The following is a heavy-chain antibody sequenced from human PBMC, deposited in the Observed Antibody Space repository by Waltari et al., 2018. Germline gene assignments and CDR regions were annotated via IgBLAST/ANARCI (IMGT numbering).Heavy chain of an antibody. Sequence: LRLSCAASGFTFSSYEMNWVRQAPGKGLEWVSYISSSGSTIYYADSVKGRFTISRDNAKNSLYLQMNSLRAEDTAVYYCAREPGIAAAGYYYYGMDVWGQGTTVTVSS. J-gene: IGHJ6*02. CDR3: AREPGIAAAGYYYYGMDV. D-gene: IGHD6-13*01. V-gene: IGHV3-48*03. CDR2: ISSSGSTI. CDR1: GFTFSSYE.